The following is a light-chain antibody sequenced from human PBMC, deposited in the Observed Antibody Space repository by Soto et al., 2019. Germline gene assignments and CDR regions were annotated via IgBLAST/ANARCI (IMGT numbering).Light chain of an antibody. J-gene: IGLJ3*02. Sequence: QSVLTQPPSVSGAPGQRVTISCTGSSSNIGAGYDVHWYQQLPGTAPKLLIYGNSNRPSGVPDRFSGSKSGTSASLAITGLQVEDEADYYCQSYDSSLSGWVFGGGTKVTAL. CDR3: QSYDSSLSGWV. CDR1: SSNIGAGYD. CDR2: GNS. V-gene: IGLV1-40*01.